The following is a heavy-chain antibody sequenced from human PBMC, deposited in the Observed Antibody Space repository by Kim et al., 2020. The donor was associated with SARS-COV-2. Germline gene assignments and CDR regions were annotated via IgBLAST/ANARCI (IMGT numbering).Heavy chain of an antibody. V-gene: IGHV3-11*06. CDR3: ARESIAGIINPVTIFDY. J-gene: IGHJ4*02. Sequence: VTGRFTISRDNARNSLYLQMKSLRAEETAVYYCARESIAGIINPVTIFDYWGQGTVVTVSS. D-gene: IGHD4-4*01.